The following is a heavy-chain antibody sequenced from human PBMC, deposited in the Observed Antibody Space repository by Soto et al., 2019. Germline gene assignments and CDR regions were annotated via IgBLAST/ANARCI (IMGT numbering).Heavy chain of an antibody. D-gene: IGHD3-10*01. Sequence: ASVQVSCKASCYTFTSYGISWVRQAPGQGLEWMGWISAYNGNTNYAQKPQGRVTMTTDTSTSTAYMELRSLRSDDTAVYYCARDRPLLWFGELLFDIWGQGTMVTVSS. CDR1: CYTFTSYG. J-gene: IGHJ3*02. CDR3: ARDRPLLWFGELLFDI. CDR2: ISAYNGNT. V-gene: IGHV1-18*04.